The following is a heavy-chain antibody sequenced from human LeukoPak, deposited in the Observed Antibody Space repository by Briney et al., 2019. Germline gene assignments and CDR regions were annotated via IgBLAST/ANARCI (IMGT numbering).Heavy chain of an antibody. CDR1: GFTFSRYA. Sequence: PGGSLRLSCAASGFTFSRYALNWARQAPGKGLEWVSTVSVSGGSTYYADSVKGRFTISRDNSENTLHLQTNSLRAEDTAVYYCAKDVKAGSGDYYFDYWGQGTLVTVSS. J-gene: IGHJ4*02. V-gene: IGHV3-23*01. CDR2: VSVSGGST. CDR3: AKDVKAGSGDYYFDY. D-gene: IGHD3-3*01.